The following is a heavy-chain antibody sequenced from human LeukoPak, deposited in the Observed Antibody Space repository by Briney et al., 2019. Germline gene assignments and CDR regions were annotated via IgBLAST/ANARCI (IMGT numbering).Heavy chain of an antibody. D-gene: IGHD6-13*01. CDR2: ISYDGSDK. CDR3: AKDQCRASSWLACRFFDF. J-gene: IGHJ4*02. V-gene: IGHV3-30*02. Sequence: GGSLRLSCAASNFTFGSYGMNWVRHVPGKGLEWVAYISYDGSDKYYTDSVKGRFTISRDNAKNTLYLQMNSLRVEDTAMYYCAKDQCRASSWLACRFFDFWGQGSLVTVSS. CDR1: NFTFGSYG.